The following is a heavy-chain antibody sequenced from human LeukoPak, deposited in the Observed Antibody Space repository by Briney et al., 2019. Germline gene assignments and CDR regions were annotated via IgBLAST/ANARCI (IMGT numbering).Heavy chain of an antibody. D-gene: IGHD3-22*01. CDR2: INPNSGGT. J-gene: IGHJ6*03. CDR1: GYTFTGYY. Sequence: ASVTVSCKASGYTFTGYYMHWVRQAPGQGLEWMGWINPNSGGTNYAQKFQGRVTMTRDTSISTAYMELSRLISDDTAVYYCARDYYDSSGYYYSRKERGGYYYMDVWGKGTTVTISS. CDR3: ARDYYDSSGYYYSRKERGGYYYMDV. V-gene: IGHV1-2*02.